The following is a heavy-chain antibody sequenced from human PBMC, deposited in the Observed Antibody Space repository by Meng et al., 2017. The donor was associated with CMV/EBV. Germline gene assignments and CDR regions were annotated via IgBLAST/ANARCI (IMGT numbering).Heavy chain of an antibody. D-gene: IGHD7-27*01. CDR2: IIPIFGTA. CDR3: ASSGDHDAFDI. V-gene: IGHV1-69*05. Sequence: SVKVSCKASGGTFSSYAISWVRQAPGQGLEWMGGIIPIFGTANYAQKFQGRVTITTDESTSTAYMELNSLRAEDTAVYYCASSGDHDAFDIWGQGTMVTVSS. CDR1: GGTFSSYA. J-gene: IGHJ3*02.